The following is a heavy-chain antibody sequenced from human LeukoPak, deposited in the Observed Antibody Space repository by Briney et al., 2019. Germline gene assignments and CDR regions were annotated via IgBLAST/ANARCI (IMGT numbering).Heavy chain of an antibody. CDR2: IYYSGST. V-gene: IGHV4-59*08. D-gene: IGHD7-27*01. CDR3: ARRHWGPIDY. CDR1: GGSISSYY. Sequence: SETLSLTCTVSGGSISSYYWSWIRQPPGKGLEWIGYIYYSGSTNYNPSLKSRVTISVDTSKNQFSLKMSSVTAADTAVYYCARRHWGPIDYWGQGTLVTVSS. J-gene: IGHJ4*02.